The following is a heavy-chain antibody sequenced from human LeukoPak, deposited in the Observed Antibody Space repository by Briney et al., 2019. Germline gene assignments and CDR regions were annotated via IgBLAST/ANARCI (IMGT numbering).Heavy chain of an antibody. CDR3: ARDIRTYYYGSGSLH. Sequence: GGSLRPSCAASGFTFSSYWMSWVRQAPGKGLEWVANIKQDGSEKYYVDSVKGRFTISRDNAKNSLYLQMNSLRAEDTAVYYCARDIRTYYYGSGSLHWGQGTLVTVSS. V-gene: IGHV3-7*01. D-gene: IGHD3-10*01. J-gene: IGHJ4*02. CDR1: GFTFSSYW. CDR2: IKQDGSEK.